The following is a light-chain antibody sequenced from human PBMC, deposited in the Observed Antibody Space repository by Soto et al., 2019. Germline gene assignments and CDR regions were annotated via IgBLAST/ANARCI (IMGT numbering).Light chain of an antibody. V-gene: IGKV4-1*01. CDR2: WAS. CDR1: QSVLYRSNNKNY. CDR3: QQYYSTPWT. Sequence: DIVMTQSPDSLAVSLGERATINCKSSQSVLYRSNNKNYLAWYQQKPGQPPKLLIYWASTREYGVPDRFSGSGSGTDFTLTISSLQAEDVAVYYCQQYYSTPWTFGQGTKVEIK. J-gene: IGKJ1*01.